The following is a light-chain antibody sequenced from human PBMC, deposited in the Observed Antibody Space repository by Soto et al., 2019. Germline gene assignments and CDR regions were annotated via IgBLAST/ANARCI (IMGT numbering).Light chain of an antibody. CDR2: DAS. V-gene: IGKV3-11*01. J-gene: IGKJ1*01. CDR3: QQRSNWPLT. Sequence: EIVLTQSPATLSLSPGERATLSCRASQSVSSYFAWYQQKPGQAPRLLIYDASNRATGIPARFSGSGSGTDFTLTISSIVPEDFAVYYGQQRSNWPLTFGKGTKVEIK. CDR1: QSVSSY.